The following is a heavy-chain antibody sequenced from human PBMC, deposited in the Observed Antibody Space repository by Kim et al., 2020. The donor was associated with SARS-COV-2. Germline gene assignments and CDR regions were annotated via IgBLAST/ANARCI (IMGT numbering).Heavy chain of an antibody. CDR2: IYSGGST. CDR1: GFTVSSNY. V-gene: IGHV3-53*04. CDR3: ARDKGYYGSGNYYYYGMDV. Sequence: GGSLRLSCAASGFTVSSNYMSWVRQAPGKGLEWVSVIYSGGSTYYADSVKGRFTISRHNSKNTLYLQMNSLRAEDTAVYYCARDKGYYGSGNYYYYGMDVWGQGTTVTVSS. D-gene: IGHD3-10*01. J-gene: IGHJ6*02.